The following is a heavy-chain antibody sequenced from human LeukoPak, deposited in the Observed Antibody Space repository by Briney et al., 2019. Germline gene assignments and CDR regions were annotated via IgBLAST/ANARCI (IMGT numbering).Heavy chain of an antibody. D-gene: IGHD2-15*01. CDR3: GGDLRVVARFFQH. V-gene: IGHV3-30-3*01. J-gene: IGHJ1*01. CDR1: GFTFSSYA. CDR2: ISYDGSDK. Sequence: GGSLRLSCAASGFTFSSYAMHWVRQAPGKGLEWVAVISYDGSDKYYADSVKGRFTISRDNSKNTLYLQMNSLRAEDTAVYYWGGDLRVVARFFQHWGRAPWSPSPQ.